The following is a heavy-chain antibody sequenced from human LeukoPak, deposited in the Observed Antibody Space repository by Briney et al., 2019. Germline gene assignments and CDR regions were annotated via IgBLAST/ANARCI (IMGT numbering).Heavy chain of an antibody. Sequence: PGGSLRLSCVVSGITLSSYGMSWVRQAPGKGLEWVAGISDRGGSTNYADSVKGRFTISRDNPKNTLYLQMNSLRSEDTAVYFWAKRGVVIRAVLVVGFHKEAYYFDSWGQGALVTVSS. CDR1: GITLSSYG. V-gene: IGHV3-23*01. J-gene: IGHJ4*02. D-gene: IGHD2-15*01. CDR2: ISDRGGST. CDR3: AKRGVVIRAVLVVGFHKEAYYFDS.